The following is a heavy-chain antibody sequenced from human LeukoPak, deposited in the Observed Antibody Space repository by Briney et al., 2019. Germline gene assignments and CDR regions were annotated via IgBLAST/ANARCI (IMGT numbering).Heavy chain of an antibody. CDR2: ISWNSGSI. Sequence: GGSLRLSCAASGFTFDDYVMHWVRQTPGKGLEWVSGISWNSGSIGYADSVKGRFTISRDNARNLLYLQMNSLRAEDAAVYYCARERGDIVAFWGQGTTVTVSS. J-gene: IGHJ6*02. CDR3: ARERGDIVAF. CDR1: GFTFDDYV. D-gene: IGHD2-15*01. V-gene: IGHV3-9*01.